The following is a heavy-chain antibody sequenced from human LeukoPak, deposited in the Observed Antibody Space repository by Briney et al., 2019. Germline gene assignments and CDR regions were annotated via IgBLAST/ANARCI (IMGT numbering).Heavy chain of an antibody. V-gene: IGHV3-30*04. CDR1: GFIFNNYA. Sequence: PGGSLRLSCAASGFIFNNYALHWVRQAPGKGLEWVAVISYDGSNKDYADSVKGRFTISRDNSKNTLYLQMSSLRAEDTAVYSCAKDLSPFSTVTPDAFDVWGQGTMVTVSS. CDR2: ISYDGSNK. J-gene: IGHJ3*01. CDR3: AKDLSPFSTVTPDAFDV. D-gene: IGHD4-17*01.